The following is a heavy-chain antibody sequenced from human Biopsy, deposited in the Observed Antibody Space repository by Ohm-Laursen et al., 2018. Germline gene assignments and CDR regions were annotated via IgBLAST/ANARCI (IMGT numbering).Heavy chain of an antibody. D-gene: IGHD3-22*01. CDR2: IFYRGST. V-gene: IGHV4-39*01. Sequence: SDTLSLTCTVSGGSISSNNYYWGWIRQPPGKGLEWIGSIFYRGSTHYKPSLKSRVNISVDTSKNQFSLKLSSVTAADTAVYYCARDYDTSGYYYVSWGQGTLVTVSS. J-gene: IGHJ5*02. CDR1: GGSISSNNYY. CDR3: ARDYDTSGYYYVS.